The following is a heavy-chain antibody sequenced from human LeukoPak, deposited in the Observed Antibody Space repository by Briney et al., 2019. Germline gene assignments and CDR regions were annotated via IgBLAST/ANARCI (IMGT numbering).Heavy chain of an antibody. Sequence: ASVKVSCKASGYSFTAYYIHWVRQAPGQGLEWMGWINPNSGGTNYAQKFQGRVTMTRDMSISTVYMELSRLRSDDTAVYYCARDREFWYFDLWGRGTLVTVSS. CDR2: INPNSGGT. D-gene: IGHD3-10*01. V-gene: IGHV1-2*02. J-gene: IGHJ2*01. CDR1: GYSFTAYY. CDR3: ARDREFWYFDL.